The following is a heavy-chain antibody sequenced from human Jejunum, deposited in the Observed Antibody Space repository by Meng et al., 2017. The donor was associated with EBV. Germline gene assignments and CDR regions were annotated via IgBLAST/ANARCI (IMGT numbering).Heavy chain of an antibody. CDR3: ATGYCTTKNCRRDY. Sequence: EVQLVESGGGLVQPGESLRLSCVASGFTFTSYTMNWVRQAPGKGLEWVSGISVDDADIHYADAVKGRFTTSRDNSKNTVYLQMTGLRAEDTAEYYCATGYCTTKNCRRDYWGQGTLVTVSS. D-gene: IGHD2-8*01. CDR2: ISVDDADI. CDR1: GFTFTSYT. J-gene: IGHJ4*02. V-gene: IGHV3-23*04.